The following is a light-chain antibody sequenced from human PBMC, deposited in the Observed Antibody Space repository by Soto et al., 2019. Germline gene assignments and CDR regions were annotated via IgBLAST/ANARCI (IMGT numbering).Light chain of an antibody. Sequence: IVMTQSPDSLAVSLGERATINCKSSQNILYRSNNQNYLAWYQHKPGQPPKRLIYWASTRESGVPDRFSGSGSGADFTLNISSLQAEDVATYYFQQYYKTPWTFGQGTKVEIK. J-gene: IGKJ1*01. CDR2: WAS. V-gene: IGKV4-1*01. CDR3: QQYYKTPWT. CDR1: QNILYRSNNQNY.